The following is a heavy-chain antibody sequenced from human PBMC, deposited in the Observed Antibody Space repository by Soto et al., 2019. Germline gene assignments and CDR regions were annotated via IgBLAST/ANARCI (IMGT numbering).Heavy chain of an antibody. J-gene: IGHJ5*02. CDR2: IKQDGSEK. Sequence: GGSLRLSCAASGFTFSSYWMSWVRQAPGKGLEWVANIKQDGSEKYYVDSVKGRFTISRDNAKNSLYLQMNSLRAEDTAVYYCARHLEWLLWAPNWFDPWGQGTLVIVSS. V-gene: IGHV3-7*03. CDR3: ARHLEWLLWAPNWFDP. CDR1: GFTFSSYW. D-gene: IGHD3-3*01.